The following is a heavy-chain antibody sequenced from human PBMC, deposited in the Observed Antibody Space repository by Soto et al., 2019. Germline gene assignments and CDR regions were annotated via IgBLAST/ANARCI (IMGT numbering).Heavy chain of an antibody. V-gene: IGHV3-23*01. J-gene: IGHJ4*02. CDR1: GFTFSSYA. Sequence: EVQLLESGGGLVQPGGSLRLSCAASGFTFSSYAMSWVRQAPGKGLEWVSAISGSGGSTYYADSVKGRFTISRDNSKNTLYLHMNSLRAEDTAVHDGAKDLHSSGNWGQGTLVTVSS. CDR3: AKDLHSSGN. D-gene: IGHD6-19*01. CDR2: ISGSGGST.